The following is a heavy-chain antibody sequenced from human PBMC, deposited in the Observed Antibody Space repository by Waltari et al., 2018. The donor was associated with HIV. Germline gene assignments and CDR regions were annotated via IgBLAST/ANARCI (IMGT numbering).Heavy chain of an antibody. V-gene: IGHV4-38-2*02. J-gene: IGHJ4*02. D-gene: IGHD3-3*01. CDR3: ARDFWSGYYVDY. CDR2: MYHSGST. CDR1: GYSISSGYY. Sequence: QVQLQESGPGLVKPSETLSLTCAVSGYSISSGYYWGWIRQPPGKGLEWIGSMYHSGSTYYNPSLRSRVTISVDTSKNHFSLKLSSVTAADTAVYYCARDFWSGYYVDYWGQGTLVTVSS.